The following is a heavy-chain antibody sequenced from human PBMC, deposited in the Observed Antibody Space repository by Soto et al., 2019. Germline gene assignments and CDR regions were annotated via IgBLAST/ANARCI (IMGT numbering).Heavy chain of an antibody. Sequence: SQTLSLTCAISGDSVSSNTAAWNWIRSSPSRGLEWLGRTYYRSNWRHGYAVSVRSRITVNADTSKNHFSLQLNSVTPDDTAVYYCARGVAGSGFDLWGQGTLVTVSS. CDR3: ARGVAGSGFDL. CDR1: GDSVSSNTAA. D-gene: IGHD6-19*01. CDR2: TYYRSNWRH. J-gene: IGHJ4*02. V-gene: IGHV6-1*01.